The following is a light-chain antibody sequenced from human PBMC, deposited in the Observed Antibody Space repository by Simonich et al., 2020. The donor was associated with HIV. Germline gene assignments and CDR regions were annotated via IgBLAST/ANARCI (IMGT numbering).Light chain of an antibody. V-gene: IGLV2-14*03. J-gene: IGLJ2*01. Sequence: QSALTQPASVSGSPGQSITISCTGTSSDVGGYDYVSWYQHYSGKAPKLIIYDVSNRPSGVSNRFSGSKSGNTASLTISGLQAEDEADYYCSSYTSSSTLVFGGGTKLTVL. CDR2: DVS. CDR3: SSYTSSSTLV. CDR1: SSDVGGYDY.